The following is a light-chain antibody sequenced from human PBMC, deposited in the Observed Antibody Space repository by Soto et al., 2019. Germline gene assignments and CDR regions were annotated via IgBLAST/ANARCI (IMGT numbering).Light chain of an antibody. V-gene: IGLV1-51*01. CDR3: GSWDSSLSDYV. Sequence: GQKVTISCSGSSSNIGGNSVSWYQQLPGAAPKLLIYDDDKRPSGIPDRFSGSKSGTSATLGITGFQTGDEADYYCGSWDSSLSDYVFGTGTKVTVL. CDR2: DDD. J-gene: IGLJ1*01. CDR1: SSNIGGNS.